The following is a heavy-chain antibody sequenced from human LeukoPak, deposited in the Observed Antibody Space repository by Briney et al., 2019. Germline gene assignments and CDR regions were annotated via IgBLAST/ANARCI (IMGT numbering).Heavy chain of an antibody. CDR3: AGVDRGGYNSGTPYFSYGLDV. CDR1: GFPFSRYT. J-gene: IGHJ6*02. D-gene: IGHD5-12*01. CDR2: ITSSSVTI. V-gene: IGHV3-48*02. Sequence: PGGSLRLSCAASGFPFSRYTMNWVRQAPGKGLEWVSSITSSSVTIYYADSVKGRFTISRDNAKNSLYLQMNSLRDEDTAVYYCAGVDRGGYNSGTPYFSYGLDVWGQGTTVTVSS.